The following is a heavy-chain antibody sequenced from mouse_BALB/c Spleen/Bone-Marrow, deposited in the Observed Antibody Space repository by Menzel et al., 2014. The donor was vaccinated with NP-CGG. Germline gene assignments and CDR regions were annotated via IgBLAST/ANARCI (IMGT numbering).Heavy chain of an antibody. D-gene: IGHD2-3*01. Sequence: EVKLMESGGGLVQPGGPLKLSCAASGFDFSRYWMSWVRPAPGKGLEWIGEINPDSSTINYTPSLKDKFIISRDNAKNTLYLQMSKVRSEDTALYYCARPDDGYYAMDYWGQGTSVTVSS. CDR2: INPDSSTI. CDR3: ARPDDGYYAMDY. CDR1: GFDFSRYW. V-gene: IGHV4-1*02. J-gene: IGHJ4*01.